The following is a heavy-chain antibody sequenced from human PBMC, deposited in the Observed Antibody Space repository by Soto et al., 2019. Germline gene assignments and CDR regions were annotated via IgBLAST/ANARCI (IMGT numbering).Heavy chain of an antibody. CDR3: ARDRDAYYYDSSGYQVNY. J-gene: IGHJ4*02. D-gene: IGHD3-22*01. CDR1: GYTFTSYY. CDR2: INPTGGST. V-gene: IGHV1-46*03. Sequence: GASVKVSCKASGYTFTSYYIHWVRQAPGQGLEWMGMINPTGGSTSYAQKFQGRVTMTRDTSTSTVYMELSSLRSEDTAVYWCARDRDAYYYDSSGYQVNYWGQGTLVTVSS.